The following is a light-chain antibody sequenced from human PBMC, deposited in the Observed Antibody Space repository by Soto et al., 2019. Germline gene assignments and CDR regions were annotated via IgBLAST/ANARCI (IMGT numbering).Light chain of an antibody. CDR2: ATS. CDR1: HSINNW. Sequence: DIQMTQSPSTLSAYVGDRVTITCRASHSINNWLAWYQQKPGKAPKLLIYATSNLQGGVPSRFSGSGSGTDFTLTIGRLEPEDFAVYYCQQYGSSGTFGQVTKVDIK. CDR3: QQYGSSGT. J-gene: IGKJ1*01. V-gene: IGKV1-5*01.